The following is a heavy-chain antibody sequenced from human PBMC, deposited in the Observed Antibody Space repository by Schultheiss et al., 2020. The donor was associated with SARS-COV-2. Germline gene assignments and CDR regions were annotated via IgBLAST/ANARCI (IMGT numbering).Heavy chain of an antibody. V-gene: IGHV4-61*05. CDR2: IYYSGST. CDR3: ARHMGGGSRVFDY. Sequence: SETLSLTCTVSGGSISSSSYYWSWIRQPPGKGLEWIGYIYYSGSTNYNPSLKSRVTISVDTSKNQFSLKLSSVTAADTAVYYCARHMGGGSRVFDYWGQGTLVTVSS. CDR1: GGSISSSSYY. D-gene: IGHD1-26*01. J-gene: IGHJ4*02.